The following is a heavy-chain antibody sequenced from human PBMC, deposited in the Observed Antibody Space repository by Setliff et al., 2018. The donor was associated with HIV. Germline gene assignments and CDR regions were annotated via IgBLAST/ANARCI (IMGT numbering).Heavy chain of an antibody. Sequence: SETLSLTCSVSGVSITNNYWTWIRQPPGKGLEWIGFIYYSGTTNYNPSLKSRVTMSLDTSKNQLSLEVNSLSSADTAVYYCARMVIQFGDYHFDDWGQGALVT. CDR1: GVSITNNY. J-gene: IGHJ4*02. CDR3: ARMVIQFGDYHFDD. D-gene: IGHD3-10*01. V-gene: IGHV4-59*01. CDR2: IYYSGTT.